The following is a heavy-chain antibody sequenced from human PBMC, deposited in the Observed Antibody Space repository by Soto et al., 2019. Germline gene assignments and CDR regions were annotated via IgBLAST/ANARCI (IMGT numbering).Heavy chain of an antibody. J-gene: IGHJ5*02. V-gene: IGHV4-39*01. Sequence: SETLSLTCTVSGGSISSSSYYWGWIRQPPGKGLEWIGSIFYSGSTYYNPSLKSRVTISVDTSKNQFSLKLSSVTAADTAVYYCASAPLIAARPRSWFDPWGQGTLVTVSS. D-gene: IGHD6-6*01. CDR1: GGSISSSSYY. CDR3: ASAPLIAARPRSWFDP. CDR2: IFYSGST.